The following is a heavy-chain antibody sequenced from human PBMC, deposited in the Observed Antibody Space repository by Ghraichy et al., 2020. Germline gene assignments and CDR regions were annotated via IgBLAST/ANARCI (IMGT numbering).Heavy chain of an antibody. D-gene: IGHD1-26*01. J-gene: IGHJ5*02. Sequence: SETLSLTCTVSGGSISSRSYYWGWIRQPPVKGLEWIGNIYYSGNTYYNPSLKSRVTISVDTSKNQFSLKLSSVTAADTAVYYCARHRIGKNWLDPWGQGTLVTVSS. V-gene: IGHV4-39*01. CDR3: ARHRIGKNWLDP. CDR1: GGSISSRSYY. CDR2: IYYSGNT.